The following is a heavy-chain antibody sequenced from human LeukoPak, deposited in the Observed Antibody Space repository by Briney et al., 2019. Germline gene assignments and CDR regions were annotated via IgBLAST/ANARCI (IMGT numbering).Heavy chain of an antibody. CDR3: GIRDTSDYYVF. D-gene: IGHD3-22*01. CDR1: GFTFTTYA. J-gene: IGHJ4*02. V-gene: IGHV3-23*01. CDR2: TGSNGVT. Sequence: PGGSLRLACTGYGFTFTTYAFSWVRQAPGKGLEWVSATGSNGVTYYADSVKGRFTISRDNSKNALYLQMNGLRADDTAVYYCGIRDTSDYYVFWGQETLVTVSS.